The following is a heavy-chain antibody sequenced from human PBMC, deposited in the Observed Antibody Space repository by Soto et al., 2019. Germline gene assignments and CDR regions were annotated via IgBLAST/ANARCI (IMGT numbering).Heavy chain of an antibody. V-gene: IGHV1-18*01. J-gene: IGHJ6*02. CDR2: ISAYNGNT. CDR3: ARQNYYSGMDV. CDR1: GYTFSSYF. Sequence: GASVKVSCKASGYTFSSYFITWVRQAPGQGLEWMGWISAYNGNTNYAQMLQGGVTMTTDTSTATAYMEMRSLRSDDTAMYYCARQNYYSGMDVWGQGTTVTVSS.